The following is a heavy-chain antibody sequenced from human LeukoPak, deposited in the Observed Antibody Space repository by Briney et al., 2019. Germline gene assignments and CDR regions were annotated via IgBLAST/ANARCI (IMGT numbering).Heavy chain of an antibody. CDR1: GYTFTGYY. J-gene: IGHJ3*02. CDR2: INPNSGGT. CDR3: AGGSFTMVRETPNDAFDI. Sequence: GASVKVSCKASGYTFTGYYMHWVRQAPGQGLEWMGWINPNSGGTNYAQKFQGRVTMTRDTSISTAYMELSRLRSDDTAVYYCAGGSFTMVRETPNDAFDIWGQGTMVTVSS. V-gene: IGHV1-2*02. D-gene: IGHD3-10*01.